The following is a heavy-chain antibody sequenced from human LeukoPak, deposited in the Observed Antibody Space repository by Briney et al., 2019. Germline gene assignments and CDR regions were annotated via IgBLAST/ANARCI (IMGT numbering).Heavy chain of an antibody. CDR3: AKPYYDFWSGYYIGGDAFDY. Sequence: GGSLRLSCAASGFTFSSYAMSWVRQAPGKGLEWVSAISGSGGSIYYADSVKGRFTLSRDNSKNTLYLQMNSLRAEDTAVYYCAKPYYDFWSGYYIGGDAFDYWGQGTLVTVSS. J-gene: IGHJ4*02. D-gene: IGHD3-3*01. CDR1: GFTFSSYA. CDR2: ISGSGGSI. V-gene: IGHV3-23*01.